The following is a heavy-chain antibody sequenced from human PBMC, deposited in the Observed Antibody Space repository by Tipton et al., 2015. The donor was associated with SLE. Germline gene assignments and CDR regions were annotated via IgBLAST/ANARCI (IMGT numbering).Heavy chain of an antibody. CDR3: ARGVAFDI. Sequence: TLSLTCTVSGGSISSHYWSWIRQPPGKGLEWIGYIYYSGSTNYNPSLKSRVTISVDTSKNQLSLRLSSVTAADTAVYYCARGVAFDIWGQGTMVTVSS. V-gene: IGHV4-59*11. J-gene: IGHJ3*02. CDR1: GGSISSHY. CDR2: IYYSGST.